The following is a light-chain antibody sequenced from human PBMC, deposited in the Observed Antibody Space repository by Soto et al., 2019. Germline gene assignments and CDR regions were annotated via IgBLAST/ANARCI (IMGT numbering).Light chain of an antibody. CDR1: HSGSSSY. Sequence: EIVLTQSPGTLSLSPGERATLSCRASHSGSSSYLGWYQQKPGQAPRLLIYGASSRATGIPDRFSGSGSGTDFTLTISSLEPEDFAVYYCQQRSNWPPWTFGQGTKVDIK. CDR2: GAS. J-gene: IGKJ1*01. V-gene: IGKV3D-20*02. CDR3: QQRSNWPPWT.